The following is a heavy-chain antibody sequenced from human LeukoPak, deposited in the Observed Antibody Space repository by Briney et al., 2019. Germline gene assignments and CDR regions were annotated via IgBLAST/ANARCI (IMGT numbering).Heavy chain of an antibody. J-gene: IGHJ4*02. CDR2: INHSGST. V-gene: IGHV4-34*01. CDR3: ARASRIVVVIASYDY. Sequence: PSETLSLTCSVYGGSFSGYYWSWIRQPPGKGLEWIGEINHSGSTNYNPSLKSRVTISVDTSKNQFSLKLSSVTAADTAVSYCARASRIVVVIASYDYWGQGTLVTVYS. D-gene: IGHD2-21*01. CDR1: GGSFSGYY.